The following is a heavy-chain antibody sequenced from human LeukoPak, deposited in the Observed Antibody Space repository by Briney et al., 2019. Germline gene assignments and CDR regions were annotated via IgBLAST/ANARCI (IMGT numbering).Heavy chain of an antibody. D-gene: IGHD3-22*01. J-gene: IGHJ6*02. CDR1: GYTLTELS. Sequence: ASVKVSCKVSGYTLTELSMHWVRQAPGKGLEWMGGFDPEDGETIYAQKFQGRVTMTEDTSTDTAYMELSSLRVEDTAVYYCARVVGDSSGYYYVSYYYYGMDVWGQGTTVTVSS. CDR3: ARVVGDSSGYYYVSYYYYGMDV. CDR2: FDPEDGET. V-gene: IGHV1-24*01.